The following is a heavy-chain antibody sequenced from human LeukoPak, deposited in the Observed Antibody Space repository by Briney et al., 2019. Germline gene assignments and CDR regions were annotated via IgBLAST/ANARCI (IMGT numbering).Heavy chain of an antibody. CDR1: GFTFSSYA. J-gene: IGHJ3*02. CDR3: AREAIFGVVAADAFDI. Sequence: GGSLRLSCAASGFTFSSYAMHWVRQAPGKGLEWVAVISYDGSNKYYADSVKGRFTISRDNSKNTLYLQMNSLRAEDTAVYYCAREAIFGVVAADAFDIWGQGTMVTVSS. V-gene: IGHV3-30-3*01. CDR2: ISYDGSNK. D-gene: IGHD3-3*01.